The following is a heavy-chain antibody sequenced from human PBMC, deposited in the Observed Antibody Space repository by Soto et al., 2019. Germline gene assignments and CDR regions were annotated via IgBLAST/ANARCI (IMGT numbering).Heavy chain of an antibody. Sequence: GGSLRLSCAASGFTFSSYSMNWVRQAPGKGLEWVSYISSSSSTIYYADSVKGRFTISRDNAKNSLYLQMNSLRAEDTAVYYCARAFIKDIVVVPAAILYFDYWGQGTLVTVS. CDR2: ISSSSSTI. V-gene: IGHV3-48*01. CDR3: ARAFIKDIVVVPAAILYFDY. J-gene: IGHJ4*02. CDR1: GFTFSSYS. D-gene: IGHD2-2*01.